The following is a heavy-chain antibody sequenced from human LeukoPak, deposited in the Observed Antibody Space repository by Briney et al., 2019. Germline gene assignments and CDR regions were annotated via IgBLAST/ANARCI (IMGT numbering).Heavy chain of an antibody. CDR1: GGSISSRSYY. D-gene: IGHD3-22*01. Sequence: SETLSLTCTVSGGSISSRSYYWGWIRQPPGKGLVWIGSFYYSGSTYYNPSLKSRVTMSVDTSKNQFSLNLTSVTAADTAVYYCTREVSGSQDYWGQGTLVTVSS. CDR3: TREVSGSQDY. CDR2: FYYSGST. V-gene: IGHV4-39*07. J-gene: IGHJ4*02.